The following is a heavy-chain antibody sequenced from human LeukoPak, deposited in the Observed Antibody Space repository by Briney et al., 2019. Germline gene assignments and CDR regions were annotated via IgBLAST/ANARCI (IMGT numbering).Heavy chain of an antibody. CDR3: ARVRYSSSWYGNYYYYYYMDV. V-gene: IGHV4-59*01. CDR2: IYYSGST. CDR1: GGSINNYY. D-gene: IGHD6-13*01. Sequence: SETLSLTCTVSGGSINNYYWSWIRQPPGKGLEWIGYIYYSGSTNYNPSLKSRVTISVDTSKNQFSLKLSSVTAADTAVYYCARVRYSSSWYGNYYYYYYMDVWGKGTTVTISS. J-gene: IGHJ6*03.